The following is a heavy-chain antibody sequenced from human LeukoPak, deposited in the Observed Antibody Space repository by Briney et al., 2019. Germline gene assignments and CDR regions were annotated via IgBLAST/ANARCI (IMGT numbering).Heavy chain of an antibody. V-gene: IGHV4-38-2*01. CDR3: ARHEIGRYYDFWSGYYLYYFDY. J-gene: IGHJ4*02. D-gene: IGHD3-3*01. CDR1: GYSISSGYY. CDR2: IYHSGST. Sequence: SETLSLTCAVSGYSISSGYYWGWIRQTPGKGLEWIGSIYHSGSTYYNPSLKSRVTISVDTSKNQFSLKLSSVTAADTAVYYCARHEIGRYYDFWSGYYLYYFDYWGQGTLVTVSS.